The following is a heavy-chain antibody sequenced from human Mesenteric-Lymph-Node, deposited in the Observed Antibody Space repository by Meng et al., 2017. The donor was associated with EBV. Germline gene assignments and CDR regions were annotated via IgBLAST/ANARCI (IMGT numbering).Heavy chain of an antibody. V-gene: IGHV4-61*01. CDR2: ISYSGST. J-gene: IGHJ5*02. CDR1: CGSVSSGSSY. D-gene: IGHD4-17*01. CDR3: ARDNGDYVSDP. Sequence: VQLQESGPGLVEPLETLSLLCTVSCGSVSSGSSYWNWIRQPPGKGLEWIGYISYSGSTKYNPSLKSRVTISVDTSKTQFSLKLSSVTAADTAVYYCARDNGDYVSDPWGQGTLVTVSS.